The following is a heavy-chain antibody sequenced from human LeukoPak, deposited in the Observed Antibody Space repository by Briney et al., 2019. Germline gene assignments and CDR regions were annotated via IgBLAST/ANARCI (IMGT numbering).Heavy chain of an antibody. CDR2: IYYSGST. CDR1: GGSISSSSYY. Sequence: SETLSLTCTVSGGSISSSSYYWGWIHQPPGKGLEWIGSIYYSGSTYYNPSLKSRVTISVDTSKNQFSLKLSSVTAADTAVYYCAKVAARSLFDYWGQGTLVTVSS. J-gene: IGHJ4*02. D-gene: IGHD6-6*01. V-gene: IGHV4-39*01. CDR3: AKVAARSLFDY.